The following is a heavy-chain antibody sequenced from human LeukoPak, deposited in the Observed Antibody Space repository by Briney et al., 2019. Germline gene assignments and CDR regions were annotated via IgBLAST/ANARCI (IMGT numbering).Heavy chain of an antibody. CDR1: GFTFGDYA. CDR2: IRSKAYGGTT. J-gene: IGHJ4*02. CDR3: TRDGIEYCSSTSCYGGGYDY. Sequence: GGSLRLSCTASGFTFGDYAMSWVRQAPGKGLEWVGFIRSKAYGGTTEYAASAKGRFTISRDDSKSIAYLQMNSLKTEDTAVYYCTRDGIEYCSSTSCYGGGYDYWGQGTLVTVSS. D-gene: IGHD2-2*01. V-gene: IGHV3-49*04.